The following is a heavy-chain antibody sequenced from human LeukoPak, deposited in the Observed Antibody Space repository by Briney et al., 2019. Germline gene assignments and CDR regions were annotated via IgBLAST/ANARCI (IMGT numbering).Heavy chain of an antibody. CDR3: ARSNTSGYYPPTLRY. CDR2: XNPNSGDT. J-gene: IGHJ4*02. Sequence: ASVKVSCKASGYTFTDYYXHWVRQAPGQGXXXXXXXNPNSGDTDSAQEFQXRVTMXSDTSITSAYMELTRLTSDDTAVYYCARSNTSGYYPPTLRYWGQGTLVTVSS. D-gene: IGHD3-22*01. CDR1: GYTFTDYY. V-gene: IGHV1-2*02.